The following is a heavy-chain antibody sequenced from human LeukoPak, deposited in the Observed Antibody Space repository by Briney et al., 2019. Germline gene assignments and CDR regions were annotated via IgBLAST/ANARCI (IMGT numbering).Heavy chain of an antibody. D-gene: IGHD1-14*01. CDR2: IHRSGSP. Sequence: ASETLSLTCTVSLDSTTSNFWSWVRQPPGKGLEWIGEIHRSGSPNYNPSLQSRVTISIERSRTQIALELSSVTAADKTLYYCAREILRGFNPGAYSGQGTLVTVSS. CDR1: LDSTTSNF. J-gene: IGHJ4*02. CDR3: AREILRGFNPGAY. V-gene: IGHV4-4*02.